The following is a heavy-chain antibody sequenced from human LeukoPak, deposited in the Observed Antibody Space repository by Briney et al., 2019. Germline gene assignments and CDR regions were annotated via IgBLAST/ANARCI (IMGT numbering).Heavy chain of an antibody. CDR3: ARRMGNYYRGYYYGMDV. CDR2: IYTSGST. D-gene: IGHD3-22*01. J-gene: IGHJ6*02. Sequence: SETLSLTCTVSGGSISSYYWSWIRQPPGKGLEWIGYIYTSGSTNYNPSLKSRVTISVDTSKNQFSLKLSSVTAADTAVYYCARRMGNYYRGYYYGMDVWGQGTTVTVSS. CDR1: GGSISSYY. V-gene: IGHV4-4*09.